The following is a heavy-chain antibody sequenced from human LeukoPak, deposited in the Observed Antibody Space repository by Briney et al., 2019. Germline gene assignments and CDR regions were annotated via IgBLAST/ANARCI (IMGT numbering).Heavy chain of an antibody. CDR2: IHIGVSDT. V-gene: IGHV3-74*01. CDR3: ARGMATVTGPFDS. Sequence: GGSLRLSCAASGFTFSSYWMHWVRQAPGKGLVWVSRIHIGVSDTLYADSVKGRFTISKDHAKNTLYLQKNSLRAEDTAVYYCARGMATVTGPFDSWGQGTLVSVSS. J-gene: IGHJ4*02. D-gene: IGHD4-17*01. CDR1: GFTFSSYW.